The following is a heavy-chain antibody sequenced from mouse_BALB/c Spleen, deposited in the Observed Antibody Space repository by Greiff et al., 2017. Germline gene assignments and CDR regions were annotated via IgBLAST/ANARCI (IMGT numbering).Heavy chain of an antibody. D-gene: IGHD1-1*01. Sequence: EVQLVESGGGLVKPGGSLKLSCAASGFTFSSYAMSWVRQSPEKRLEWVAEISSGGSYTYYPDTVTGRFTISRDNAKNTLYLEMSSLRSEDTAMYYCASYYGSLFAYWGQGTLVTVSA. CDR3: ASYYGSLFAY. J-gene: IGHJ3*01. V-gene: IGHV5-9-4*01. CDR1: GFTFSSYA. CDR2: ISSGGSYT.